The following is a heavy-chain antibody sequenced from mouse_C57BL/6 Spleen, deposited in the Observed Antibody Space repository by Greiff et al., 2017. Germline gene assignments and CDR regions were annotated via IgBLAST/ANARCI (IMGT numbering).Heavy chain of an antibody. CDR3: ARLGSNYYFDY. J-gene: IGHJ2*01. Sequence: VQLQQSGAELVKPGASVKISCKASGYAFSSYWMNWVKQRPGKGLEWIGQIYPGDGDTNYNGKFKGKATLTADKSSSTAYMQLSSLTSEDSAVYFCARLGSNYYFDYWGQGTTLTVSS. D-gene: IGHD2-5*01. CDR1: GYAFSSYW. CDR2: IYPGDGDT. V-gene: IGHV1-80*01.